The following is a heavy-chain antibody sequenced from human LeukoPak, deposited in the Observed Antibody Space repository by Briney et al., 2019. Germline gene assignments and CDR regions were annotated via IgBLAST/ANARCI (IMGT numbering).Heavy chain of an antibody. J-gene: IGHJ2*01. CDR3: ARASTVVTPGVWYFDL. Sequence: PGGSLRLSCAASGFTFSSYAMHWVRQAPGKGLEWVAVISYDGSNKYYADSVKGRFTISRDNSKNTLYLQMNSLRAEDTAAYYCARASTVVTPGVWYFDLWGRGTLVTVSS. CDR1: GFTFSSYA. CDR2: ISYDGSNK. V-gene: IGHV3-30-3*01. D-gene: IGHD4-23*01.